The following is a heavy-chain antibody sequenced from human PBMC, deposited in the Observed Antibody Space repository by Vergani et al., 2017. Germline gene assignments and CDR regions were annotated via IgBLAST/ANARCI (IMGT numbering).Heavy chain of an antibody. CDR2: IYYSGST. CDR3: ARERHRPQDFWSGYYAFDI. V-gene: IGHV4-59*01. J-gene: IGHJ3*02. Sequence: QVQLQESGPGLVKPSETLSLTCTVSGGSISSYYWSWIRQPPGKGLEWIGYIYYSGSTNYNPSLKSRVTISVDTSKNQFSLKLSSVTAADTAVYYCARERHRPQDFWSGYYAFDIWGQGTMVTVSS. D-gene: IGHD3-3*01. CDR1: GGSISSYY.